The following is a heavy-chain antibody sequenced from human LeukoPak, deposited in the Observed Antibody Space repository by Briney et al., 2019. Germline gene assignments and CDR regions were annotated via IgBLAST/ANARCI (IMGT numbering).Heavy chain of an antibody. V-gene: IGHV4-39*07. J-gene: IGHJ6*03. CDR1: GGSISSYY. CDR3: ARVRCSGGSCPYYYYYYMDV. Sequence: SSETLSLTCTVSGGSISSYYWAWIRQPPGKGLEWIGSIHYSGSTYYNPSLQSRVTISIDTSKNQFSLKLRFVTAADTAVYYCARVRCSGGSCPYYYYYYMDVWGKGTTVTVSS. CDR2: IHYSGST. D-gene: IGHD2-15*01.